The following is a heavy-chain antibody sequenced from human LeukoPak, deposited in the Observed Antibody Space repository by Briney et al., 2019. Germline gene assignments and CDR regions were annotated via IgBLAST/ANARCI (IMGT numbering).Heavy chain of an antibody. D-gene: IGHD6-13*01. CDR3: AIVYSSSWHDAFDI. J-gene: IGHJ3*02. CDR2: MNPNSGNT. V-gene: IGHV1-8*01. CDR1: GYTFTSYD. Sequence: ASVKVSCKASGYTFTSYDINWVRQATGQGLEWMGWMNPNSGNTGYAQKFQGRVTMTRNTSISTAYMELSSLRSEDTAVYYCAIVYSSSWHDAFDIWGQGTMVTVSS.